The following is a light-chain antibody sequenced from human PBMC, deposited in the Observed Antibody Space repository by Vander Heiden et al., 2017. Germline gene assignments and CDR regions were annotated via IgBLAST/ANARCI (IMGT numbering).Light chain of an antibody. Sequence: DIQMTQSPSSLSASVGDRVTTTCRASQSISSDLNWYQQKPGKAPKLLIYAASSLQSGVPSRFSGSGSGTDFTLTISSLQPEDFATYYCQQSYSTPWTFGQGTKVEIK. CDR1: QSISSD. J-gene: IGKJ1*01. V-gene: IGKV1-39*01. CDR3: QQSYSTPWT. CDR2: AAS.